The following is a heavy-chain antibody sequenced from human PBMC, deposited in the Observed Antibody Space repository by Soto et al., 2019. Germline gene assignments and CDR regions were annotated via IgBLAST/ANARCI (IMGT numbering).Heavy chain of an antibody. D-gene: IGHD4-17*01. CDR3: AKVPLRPYDFVL. CDR2: IGGSGDRT. J-gene: IGHJ4*02. Sequence: EVQLLDSGGGLVQPGGSLRLSCAASGFTFSNYDMTCVRQAPGKGLEWVSRIGGSGDRTYYADSVKGRFTISRDNSRNTPYLQMNSLRAEDTAMYYCAKVPLRPYDFVLWGQGALVTVSS. V-gene: IGHV3-23*01. CDR1: GFTFSNYD.